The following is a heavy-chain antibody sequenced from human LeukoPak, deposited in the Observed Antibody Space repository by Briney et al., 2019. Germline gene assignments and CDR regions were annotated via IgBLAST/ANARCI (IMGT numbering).Heavy chain of an antibody. Sequence: SETLSLTCTVSGGSISRYYWGWIRQPPGKGLEWIGYIYYSGSTNYNPSLKSRVTISVDTSKNQFSLKLSSVTAADTAVYYCARPIAPSSGYYYYMDVWGKGTTVTVSS. CDR2: IYYSGST. J-gene: IGHJ6*03. CDR1: GGSISRYY. D-gene: IGHD6-6*01. V-gene: IGHV4-59*01. CDR3: ARPIAPSSGYYYYMDV.